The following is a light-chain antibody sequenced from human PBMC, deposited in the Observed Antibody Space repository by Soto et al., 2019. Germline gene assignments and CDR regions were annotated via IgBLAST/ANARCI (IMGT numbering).Light chain of an antibody. J-gene: IGKJ1*01. CDR1: QSINNW. V-gene: IGKV1-5*03. CDR3: QQYNSYPSK. CDR2: KAS. Sequence: DIQMTQSPSTLSASVGDRVTITCRASQSINNWLVWYQQKPGIAPKLLMYKASNLESGVPSRFSGSGSGTEFALTISSLQPDDVATYYCQQYNSYPSKFGQGTKVYIK.